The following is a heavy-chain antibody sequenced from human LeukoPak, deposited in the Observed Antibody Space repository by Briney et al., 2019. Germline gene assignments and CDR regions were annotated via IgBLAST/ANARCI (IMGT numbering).Heavy chain of an antibody. D-gene: IGHD5-18*01. J-gene: IGHJ6*02. CDR1: GGSISSYY. CDR3: ARVGYTAMVNSDYGMDV. CDR2: IYYSGST. Sequence: SETLSLTCTVSGGSISSYYWSWIRQPPTKGLEWIGYIYYSGSTNYNPSLKSRVTISVDTSKNQFSLKLTSVTAADMAVYYCARVGYTAMVNSDYGMDVWGQGTTVTVSS. V-gene: IGHV4-59*01.